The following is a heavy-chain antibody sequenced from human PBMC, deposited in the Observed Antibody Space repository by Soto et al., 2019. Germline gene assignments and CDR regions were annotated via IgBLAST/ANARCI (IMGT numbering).Heavy chain of an antibody. CDR1: GGTFSSYA. D-gene: IGHD6-13*01. CDR2: IIPIFGTA. J-gene: IGHJ4*02. Sequence: GASVKVSCKASGGTFSSYAISWARQAPGQGLEWMGGIIPIFGTANYAQKFQGRVTITADESTSTAYMELSSLRSEDTAVYYCARMAAAGTGSSDYWGQGTMVTVYS. CDR3: ARMAAAGTGSSDY. V-gene: IGHV1-69*13.